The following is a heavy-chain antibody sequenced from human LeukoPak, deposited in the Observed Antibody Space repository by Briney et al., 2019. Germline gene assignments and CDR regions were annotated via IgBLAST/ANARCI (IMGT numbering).Heavy chain of an antibody. V-gene: IGHV1-46*01. CDR3: ARDSGWSIAARRAGYYFDY. J-gene: IGHJ4*02. D-gene: IGHD6-6*01. CDR2: INPSGGST. CDR1: GYTFTSYY. Sequence: AASVKVSCKASGYTFTSYYMHWVRQAPGQGLEWMGIINPSGGSTSYAQKFQGRVTMTRDMSTSTVYMELSSLRSEDTAVYYCARDSGWSIAARRAGYYFDYWGQGTLVTVSS.